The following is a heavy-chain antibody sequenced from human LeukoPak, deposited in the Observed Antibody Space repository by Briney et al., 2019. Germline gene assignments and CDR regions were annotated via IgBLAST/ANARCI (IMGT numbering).Heavy chain of an antibody. D-gene: IGHD5-12*01. J-gene: IGHJ4*02. CDR1: GGTFSSYA. CDR2: IIPIFGTA. Sequence: ASVKVSCKASGGTFSSYAISWVRQAPGQGLEWMGGIIPIFGTANYAQKFQGRVTITADESTSTAYMELSSLRSEDTAVYYCAISVDVDIVATIGSFDYWGQGTLVTVSS. CDR3: AISVDVDIVATIGSFDY. V-gene: IGHV1-69*13.